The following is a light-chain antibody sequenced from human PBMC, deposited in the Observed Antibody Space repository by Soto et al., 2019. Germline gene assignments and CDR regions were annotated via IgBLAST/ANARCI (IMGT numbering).Light chain of an antibody. V-gene: IGKV4-1*01. J-gene: IGKJ2*01. CDR1: QSVLYSSNNKNH. CDR2: WAS. CDR3: QQYYSTPHT. Sequence: DIVLTQSPDSLAVSLGERATINCKSSQSVLYSSNNKNHLAWYQQKPGQPPKLLIYWASTRESGVPDRFSGSGSGTALTLTISSLQAEDVAVYYCQQYYSTPHTFGQGTKLEIK.